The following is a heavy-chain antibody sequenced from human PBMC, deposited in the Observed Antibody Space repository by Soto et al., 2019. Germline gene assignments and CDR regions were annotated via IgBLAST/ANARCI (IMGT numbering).Heavy chain of an antibody. CDR3: VRDQRDGLRYGMDV. Sequence: RLSCAASGFTFSDHYMSWIRQAPGKGLQWVSHISSSGTIVYLADSMKGRFTMSRDNAKNSVHLHLTSLRVEDTAVYYCVRDQRDGLRYGMDVWGQGTTVTVSS. CDR1: GFTFSDHY. V-gene: IGHV3-11*01. J-gene: IGHJ6*02. CDR2: ISSSGTIV.